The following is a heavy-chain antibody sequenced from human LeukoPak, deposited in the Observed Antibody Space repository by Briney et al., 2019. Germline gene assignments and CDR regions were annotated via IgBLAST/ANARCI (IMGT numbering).Heavy chain of an antibody. V-gene: IGHV1-69*04. CDR2: IIPILGIA. CDR1: GGTFSSYA. CDR3: ARGVDSSSWYDYYYYYMDV. Sequence: SVKVSCKASGGTFSSYAISWVRQAPGQGLEWMGRIIPILGIANYAQKFQGRVTITADKSTSTAYMELSSLRSEDTAVYYCARGVDSSSWYDYYYYYMDVWGKGTTVTVSS. D-gene: IGHD6-13*01. J-gene: IGHJ6*03.